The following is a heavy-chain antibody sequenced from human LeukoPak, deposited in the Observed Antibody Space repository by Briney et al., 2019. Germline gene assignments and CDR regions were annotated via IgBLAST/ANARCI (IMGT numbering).Heavy chain of an antibody. V-gene: IGHV1-18*01. CDR3: AKGPDFGVVIIDFDY. CDR2: ISAYSGNT. Sequence: GASVKVSCKASGYTFTSYGISWVRQAPGQGLEWMGWISAYSGNTNYAQKLQGRVTMTTDTSTSTAYMELRSLRSDDTAVYYCAKGPDFGVVIIDFDYWGQGTLVTVSS. J-gene: IGHJ4*02. D-gene: IGHD3-3*01. CDR1: GYTFTSYG.